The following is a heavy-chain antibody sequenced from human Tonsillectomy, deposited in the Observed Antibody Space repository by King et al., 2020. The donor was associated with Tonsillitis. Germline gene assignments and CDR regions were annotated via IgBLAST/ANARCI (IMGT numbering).Heavy chain of an antibody. CDR1: GYTFTSYY. D-gene: IGHD3-22*01. V-gene: IGHV1-46*03. J-gene: IGHJ4*02. Sequence: QLVQSGAEVKKPGASVKVSCKASGYTFTSYYMHWVRQAPGQGLEWMGIINPSGGSTSYAQKFQGRVTMTRDTSTSTVYMELGSLRSEDTAVYYCARDPYYDSSGYYFDYWGQGTLVTVSS. CDR2: INPSGGST. CDR3: ARDPYYDSSGYYFDY.